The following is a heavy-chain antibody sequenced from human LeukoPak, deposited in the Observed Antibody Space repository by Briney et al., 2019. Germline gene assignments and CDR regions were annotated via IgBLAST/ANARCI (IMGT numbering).Heavy chain of an antibody. V-gene: IGHV3-74*01. CDR3: ARGGSYGDY. CDR1: GFTFTRYR. CDR2: VNPDGSST. D-gene: IGHD3-16*01. Sequence: GGSLRLSCAASGFTFTRYRMNWVRQTPGKGLVWVSRVNPDGSSTTYGDSLQGRFTSSRDNAKYTLYLQMNSLRAEDTAVYYCARGGSYGDYWGQGILVTVSS. J-gene: IGHJ4*02.